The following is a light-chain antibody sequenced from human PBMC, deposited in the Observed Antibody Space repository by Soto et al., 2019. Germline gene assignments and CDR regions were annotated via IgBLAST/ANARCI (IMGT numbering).Light chain of an antibody. CDR1: QSIHSY. CDR3: QQSYSTPT. Sequence: DIQMTQSPSSLSASVGDRVTITCRASQSIHSYLNWYQQKPGKAPKLLIYAASSLQSGVPSRFSGSGSGTDFTLTISSLQPEDFATYYCQQSYSTPTFGQGTKVDIK. V-gene: IGKV1-39*01. CDR2: AAS. J-gene: IGKJ1*01.